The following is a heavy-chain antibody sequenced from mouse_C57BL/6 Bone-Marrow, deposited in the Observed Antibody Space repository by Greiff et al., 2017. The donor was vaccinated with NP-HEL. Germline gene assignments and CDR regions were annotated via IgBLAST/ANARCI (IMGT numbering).Heavy chain of an antibody. CDR3: ASGLLRPPDY. CDR2: IYPSDSET. D-gene: IGHD1-2*01. V-gene: IGHV1-61*01. CDR1: GYTFTSYW. Sequence: QVQLQQPGAELVRPGSSVKLSCKASGYTFTSYWMDWVKQRPGQGLEWIGNIYPSDSETHYNQKFKDKATLTVDKSSSTAYMQLSSLTSEDSAVYYCASGLLRPPDYWGQGTTLTVSS. J-gene: IGHJ2*01.